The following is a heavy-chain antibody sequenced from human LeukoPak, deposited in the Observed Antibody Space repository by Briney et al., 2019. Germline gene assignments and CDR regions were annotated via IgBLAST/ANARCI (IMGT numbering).Heavy chain of an antibody. J-gene: IGHJ5*01. CDR3: ARSHETFSYDTSGYYAFDS. Sequence: SETLSLTCTVSGGSTSSGDYYWSWIRQHPGKGLEWIGYIYYSGSTYYNPSLKSRVTISVDTSKNHFSLELSSVTAADTAMYYCARSHETFSYDTSGYYAFDSWGQGTLVTVSS. D-gene: IGHD3-22*01. CDR2: IYYSGST. CDR1: GGSTSSGDYY. V-gene: IGHV4-31*03.